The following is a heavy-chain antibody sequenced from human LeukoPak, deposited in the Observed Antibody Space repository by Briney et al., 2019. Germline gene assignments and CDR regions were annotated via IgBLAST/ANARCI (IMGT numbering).Heavy chain of an antibody. Sequence: GGSLRLSCAASGFIFSSYGMHWVRQAPGKGLEWVAFIRYDGSNKYYADSVKGRFTISRDNSKNTLYLQMNSLRAEDTAVYYCAKGASSGWYFDYWGQGTLVTVSS. V-gene: IGHV3-30*02. J-gene: IGHJ4*02. CDR1: GFIFSSYG. D-gene: IGHD6-19*01. CDR3: AKGASSGWYFDY. CDR2: IRYDGSNK.